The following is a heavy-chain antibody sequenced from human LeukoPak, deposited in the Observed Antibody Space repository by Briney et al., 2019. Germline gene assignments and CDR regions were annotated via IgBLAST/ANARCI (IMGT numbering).Heavy chain of an antibody. Sequence: ASVKVSCKASGYTFTGYYMHWVRQAPGQGLEWMGWINPNSGGTNYAQKFQGRVTMTRDTSISTAYMELSRLRSDDTALYYCAKDHNINRWLQSKRLNFYYFDYWGQGTLVTVSS. CDR2: INPNSGGT. V-gene: IGHV1-2*02. CDR1: GYTFTGYY. D-gene: IGHD5-24*01. CDR3: AKDHNINRWLQSKRLNFYYFDY. J-gene: IGHJ4*02.